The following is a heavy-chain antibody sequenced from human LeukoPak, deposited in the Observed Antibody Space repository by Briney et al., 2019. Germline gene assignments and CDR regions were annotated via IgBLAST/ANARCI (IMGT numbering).Heavy chain of an antibody. CDR2: INPNSGGT. Sequence: GASVKVSFKASGYTFTGYYMHWVRQAPGQGLEWVGWINPNSGGTNYAQKFQGGVTMTRDTSISTAYMELSRLRSDDTAVYHCARVPPQWTGRKYYFDYWGQGTLVTVSS. J-gene: IGHJ4*02. CDR1: GYTFTGYY. V-gene: IGHV1-2*02. D-gene: IGHD6-19*01. CDR3: ARVPPQWTGRKYYFDY.